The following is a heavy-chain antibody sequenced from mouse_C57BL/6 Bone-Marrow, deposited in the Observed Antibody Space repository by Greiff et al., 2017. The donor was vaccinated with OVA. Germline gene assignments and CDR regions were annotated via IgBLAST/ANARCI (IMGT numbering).Heavy chain of an antibody. CDR2: IDPNSGGT. CDR3: ARLSYGSRGWTWFAY. D-gene: IGHD1-1*01. J-gene: IGHJ3*01. CDR1: GYTFTSYW. Sequence: KQSCKASGYTFTSYWMHWVTQRPGRGLEWIGRIDPNSGGTKYNEKFKSKATLTVDKPSSTAYKPLSSMASEDSAVYYCARLSYGSRGWTWFAYWGQGTLVTVSA. V-gene: IGHV1-72*01.